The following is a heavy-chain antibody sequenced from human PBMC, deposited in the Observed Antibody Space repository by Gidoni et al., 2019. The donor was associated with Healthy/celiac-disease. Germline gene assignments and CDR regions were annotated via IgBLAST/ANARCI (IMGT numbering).Heavy chain of an antibody. V-gene: IGHV1-8*01. CDR1: GYTFTSYD. CDR2: MNPNSGNT. J-gene: IGHJ6*02. Sequence: QVQLVQSGAEVKKPGASVKVSCKASGYTFTSYDINWVRQATGQGLEWMGWMNPNSGNTGYAQKFQGRVTMTRNTSISTAYMELSSLRSEDTAVYYCARYPLGVGADSHYYGMDVWGQGTTVTVSS. D-gene: IGHD1-26*01. CDR3: ARYPLGVGADSHYYGMDV.